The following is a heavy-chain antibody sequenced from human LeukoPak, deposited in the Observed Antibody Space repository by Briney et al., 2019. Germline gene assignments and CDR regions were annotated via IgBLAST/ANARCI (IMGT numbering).Heavy chain of an antibody. V-gene: IGHV3-21*06. CDR2: INSSSSYI. D-gene: IGHD5-12*01. Sequence: GGSLRLSCAASGFTFSRNNMNWVRQAPGKGLEWVSSINSSSSYIYYADSVKGRFTISRDNPKNSLYLQMNGLRAEDTALYYCGRASGYGVFDYWGQGTLVTVSS. J-gene: IGHJ4*02. CDR1: GFTFSRNN. CDR3: GRASGYGVFDY.